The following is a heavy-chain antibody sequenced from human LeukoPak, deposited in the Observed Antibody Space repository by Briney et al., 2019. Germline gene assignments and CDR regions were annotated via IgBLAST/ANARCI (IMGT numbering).Heavy chain of an antibody. V-gene: IGHV1-24*01. CDR2: FDPEDGET. D-gene: IGHD1-26*01. Sequence: ASVKVSCKVSGYTLTELSMHWVRRAPGKGLEWMGGFDPEDGETIYAQKFQGRVTMTEDTSTDTAYMELSSLRSEDTAVYYCAIRWELAADAFDIWGQGTMVTVSS. CDR1: GYTLTELS. J-gene: IGHJ3*02. CDR3: AIRWELAADAFDI.